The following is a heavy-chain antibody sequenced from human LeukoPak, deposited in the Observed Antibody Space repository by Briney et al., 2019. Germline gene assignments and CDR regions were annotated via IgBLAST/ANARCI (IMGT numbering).Heavy chain of an antibody. CDR2: ISSSGSTI. CDR1: RFTFNDYY. Sequence: PGGSLRLSCAASRFTFNDYYMRWLRKAPGKGLEGGSYISSSGSTIYYADSVRGRFTISRDKAKNSLYLKINIPRADDAPVYLCARWYFYGSGSYPRWIRFDPWGQGTLVTFSP. CDR3: ARWYFYGSGSYPRWIRFDP. D-gene: IGHD3-10*01. J-gene: IGHJ5*02. V-gene: IGHV3-11*04.